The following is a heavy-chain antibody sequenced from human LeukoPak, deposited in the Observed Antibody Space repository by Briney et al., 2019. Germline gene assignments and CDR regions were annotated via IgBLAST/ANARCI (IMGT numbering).Heavy chain of an antibody. CDR3: ARSGYNRFDY. CDR1: GFTFNTYA. Sequence: GSLRLSWAASGFTFNTYAIGWVRQAPGKGLEWVSSFSGSGGSTYYADSVKGRFTISRDNSKSTLYLQMNSLRAEDTAIYYCARSGYNRFDYWGQGTLVTVSS. J-gene: IGHJ4*02. D-gene: IGHD5-24*01. V-gene: IGHV3-23*01. CDR2: FSGSGGST.